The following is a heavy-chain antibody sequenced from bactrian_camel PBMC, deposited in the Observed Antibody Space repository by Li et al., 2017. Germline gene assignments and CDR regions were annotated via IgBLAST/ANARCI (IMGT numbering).Heavy chain of an antibody. V-gene: IGHV3S31*01. CDR3: ASSLLITGRVIGLY. J-gene: IGHJ4*01. D-gene: IGHD7*01. CDR1: GFTFNTYA. CDR2: ITTGGGKT. Sequence: DVQLVESGGSLVQPGGSLRLSCAASGFTFNTYAMNWVRQAPGKGLEWVSGITTGGGKTHYADSVKGRFTISRDDARNTLYLQMNSLKTEDTAVYYCASSLLITGRVIGLYWGQGTQVTVS.